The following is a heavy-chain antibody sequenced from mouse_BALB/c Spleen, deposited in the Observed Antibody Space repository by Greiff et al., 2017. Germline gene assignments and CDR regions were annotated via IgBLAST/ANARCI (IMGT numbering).Heavy chain of an antibody. J-gene: IGHJ4*01. CDR3: ARDYYGSSFYAMDY. V-gene: IGHV5-17*02. CDR1: GFTFSSFG. Sequence: DVKLVESGGGLVQPGGSRKLSCAASGFTFSSFGMHWVRQAPEKGLEWVAYISSGSSTIYYADTVKGRFTISRDNPKNTLFLQMTSLRSEDTAMYYSARDYYGSSFYAMDYWGQGTSVTVSS. CDR2: ISSGSSTI. D-gene: IGHD1-1*01.